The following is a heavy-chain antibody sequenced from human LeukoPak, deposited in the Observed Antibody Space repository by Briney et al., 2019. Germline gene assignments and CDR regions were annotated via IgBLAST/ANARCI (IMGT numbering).Heavy chain of an antibody. Sequence: GGSLRLSCAASGFTFSSYAVSWVRQAPGKGLEWVAAISYNGLSTYYADSVKGRFTISRDNSKNTLYLQMNSLRAEDTAVYYCAKIYSSDSYFPGYWGQGTLVTVSS. J-gene: IGHJ4*02. CDR2: ISYNGLST. V-gene: IGHV3-23*01. D-gene: IGHD6-19*01. CDR3: AKIYSSDSYFPGY. CDR1: GFTFSSYA.